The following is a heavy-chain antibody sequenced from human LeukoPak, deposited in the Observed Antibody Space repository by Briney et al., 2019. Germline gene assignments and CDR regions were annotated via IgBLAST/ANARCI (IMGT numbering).Heavy chain of an antibody. CDR3: ARDRSSGWYWFDP. CDR1: GFTFSSYA. CDR2: IRYDGSNK. Sequence: PGGSLRLSCAASGFTFSSYAMHWVRQAPGKGLEWVSFIRYDGSNKYYADSVKGRFTISRDNSKNTLYLQMNSLRAEDTAVYYCARDRSSGWYWFDPWGQGTLVTVSS. D-gene: IGHD6-19*01. V-gene: IGHV3-30*02. J-gene: IGHJ5*02.